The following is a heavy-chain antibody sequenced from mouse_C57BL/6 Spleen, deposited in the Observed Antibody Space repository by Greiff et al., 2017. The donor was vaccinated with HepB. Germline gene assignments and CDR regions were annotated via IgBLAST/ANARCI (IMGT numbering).Heavy chain of an antibody. D-gene: IGHD2-3*01. CDR3: AAGYYSFDY. J-gene: IGHJ2*01. V-gene: IGHV5-17*01. CDR2: INSGSSTI. CDR1: GFTFSDYG. Sequence: EVQGVESGGGLVKPGGSLKLSCAASGFTFSDYGMQWVRQAPVKGLEWVAYINSGSSTIYYADTVKGRFTISRDNAKNTLFLQMTSLRSDDTAMYYCAAGYYSFDYWGQGTTLTVSS.